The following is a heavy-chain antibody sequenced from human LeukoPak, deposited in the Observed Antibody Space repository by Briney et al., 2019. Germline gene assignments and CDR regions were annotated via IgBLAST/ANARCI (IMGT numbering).Heavy chain of an antibody. CDR2: IYRSGTT. D-gene: IGHD2-21*02. J-gene: IGHJ6*03. Sequence: SDTLSLTCSVSGFSISSGYDWGWFRQPPGKGLEWIGRIYRSGTTYYNPSLKSRVTISVDTSKNQFSLKLSSVTAADTAVYYCARVGGDTTYNYYYMDVWGKGTTVTVSS. CDR3: ARVGGDTTYNYYYMDV. CDR1: GFSISSGYD. V-gene: IGHV4-38-2*02.